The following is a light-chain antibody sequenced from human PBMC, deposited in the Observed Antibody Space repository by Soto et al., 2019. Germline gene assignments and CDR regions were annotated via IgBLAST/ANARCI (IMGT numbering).Light chain of an antibody. CDR1: SSNIGAGYD. CDR2: GNS. CDR3: QSYDSSLSGYV. V-gene: IGLV1-40*01. J-gene: IGLJ1*01. Sequence: QSVLTQPPSVSGAPGQRVTISCTGSSSNIGAGYDVHWYQQLPGTAPKLLIYGNSNRPSGVPDRFSGSKSGTSASLAITGLQAEEEADYYCQSYDSSLSGYVFGTGTKVPS.